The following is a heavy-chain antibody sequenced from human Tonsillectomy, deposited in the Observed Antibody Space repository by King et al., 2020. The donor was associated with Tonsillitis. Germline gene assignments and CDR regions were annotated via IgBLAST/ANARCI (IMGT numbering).Heavy chain of an antibody. J-gene: IGHJ4*02. CDR3: ARRSGGSYER. CDR1: GGSISSYY. CDR2: ISYSGST. V-gene: IGHV4-59*08. D-gene: IGHD1-26*01. Sequence: QLQESGPGLVKPSETLSLTCTVSGGSISSYYWSWIRQPPGKGLEWIGFISYSGSTNYHPSLKSRVTISVDTSKNQFSLKLSSVTAADTAVYYCARRSGGSYERWGQGTLATVSS.